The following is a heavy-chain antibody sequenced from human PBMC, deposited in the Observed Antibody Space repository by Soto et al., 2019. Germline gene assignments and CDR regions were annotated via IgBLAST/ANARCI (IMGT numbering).Heavy chain of an antibody. D-gene: IGHD2-2*01. J-gene: IGHJ5*01. V-gene: IGHV1-18*01. CDR2: ISPYSGYT. CDR1: GYSFMNYG. CDR3: AREASVQIPAAKPSRFDS. Sequence: ASVKVSCKGFGYSFMNYGINWVRQAPGQGLEWVGWISPYSGYTHSAQKFHGRLTLTTDTAASTAYMELRILRSADTALYYCAREASVQIPAAKPSRFDSWGLGTRVTVSS.